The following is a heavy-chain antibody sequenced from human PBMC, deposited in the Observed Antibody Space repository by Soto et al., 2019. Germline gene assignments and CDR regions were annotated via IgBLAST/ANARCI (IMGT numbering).Heavy chain of an antibody. V-gene: IGHV1-18*01. CDR2: ISAYNGNT. Sequence: SWRVACKGSGYTVRSYGIGGVGQATGQGLEWMGWISAYNGNTNYAQKLQGRVTMTTDTSTSTAYMELRSLRSDDTAVYYCARASGSSYWFDPWGQGTLVTVSS. D-gene: IGHD1-26*01. J-gene: IGHJ5*02. CDR1: GYTVRSYG. CDR3: ARASGSSYWFDP.